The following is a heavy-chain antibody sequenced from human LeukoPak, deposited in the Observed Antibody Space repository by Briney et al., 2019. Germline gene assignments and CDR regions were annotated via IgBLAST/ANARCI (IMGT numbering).Heavy chain of an antibody. V-gene: IGHV3-23*01. Sequence: GGSLRLSCAASGFTFSSYAMSWVRQAPGKRLEWVSAISGSGGSTYYADSVKGRFTTSRDNSKNTLYLQMNSLRAEDTAVYYCANRAAGYNYGFDYWGQGTLVTVSS. CDR1: GFTFSSYA. D-gene: IGHD5-24*01. CDR2: ISGSGGST. CDR3: ANRAAGYNYGFDY. J-gene: IGHJ4*02.